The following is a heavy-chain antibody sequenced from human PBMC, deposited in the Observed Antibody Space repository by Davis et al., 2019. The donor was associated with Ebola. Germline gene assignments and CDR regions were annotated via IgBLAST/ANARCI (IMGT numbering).Heavy chain of an antibody. CDR1: GYSFPNYW. J-gene: IGHJ4*02. CDR3: ARRLRGTYSGYDYYFDY. V-gene: IGHV5-51*01. CDR2: IYPGDSDT. D-gene: IGHD5-12*01. Sequence: PGGSLRLSCKGSGYSFPNYWIGWVRQMPEKGLEWMGIIYPGDSDTRYSPSFQGQVTISADKSITTAYLHWSSLKASDTAMYYCARRLRGTYSGYDYYFDYWGQGTLVTVSS.